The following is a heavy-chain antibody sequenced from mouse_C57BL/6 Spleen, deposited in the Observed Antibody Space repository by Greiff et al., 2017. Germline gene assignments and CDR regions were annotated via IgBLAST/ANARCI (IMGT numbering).Heavy chain of an antibody. CDR2: IWGGGST. J-gene: IGHJ1*03. Sequence: VQLQESGPSLVAPSQSLSITCTVSGFSLTSYGVDWVRQPPGKGLEWLGVIWGGGSTNYNSALMSRLSISKDNSKSQVFLKMNSLQTDDTAMYYCAKRTYYGSSWYFDVWGTGTTVTVSS. CDR1: GFSLTSYG. V-gene: IGHV2-9*01. D-gene: IGHD1-1*01. CDR3: AKRTYYGSSWYFDV.